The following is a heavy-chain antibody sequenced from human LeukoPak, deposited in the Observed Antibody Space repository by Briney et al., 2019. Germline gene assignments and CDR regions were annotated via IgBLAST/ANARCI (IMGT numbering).Heavy chain of an antibody. CDR1: GYTYMSYA. V-gene: IGHV1-69*13. D-gene: IGHD5-12*01. CDR3: ARGYSGFYYMDV. Sequence: SVKVSCKASGYTYMSYAISWVRQAPGQGLEWMGGIIPIFGTANYAQKFQGRVTITADESTSTAYMELSSLRSEDTAVYYCARGYSGFYYMDVWGKGTTVTVSS. CDR2: IIPIFGTA. J-gene: IGHJ6*03.